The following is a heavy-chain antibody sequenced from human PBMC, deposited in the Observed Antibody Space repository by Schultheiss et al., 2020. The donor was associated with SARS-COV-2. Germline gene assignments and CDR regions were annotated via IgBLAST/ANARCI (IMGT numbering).Heavy chain of an antibody. CDR3: ARQFWGFGDPLDY. V-gene: IGHV4-59*05. D-gene: IGHD3-10*01. CDR2: IYYSGST. CDR1: GFTFSSYV. Sequence: GSLRLSCAASGFTFSSYVMHWVRQPPGKGLEWIGSIYYSGSTYYNPSLKSRVTISVDTSKNQFSLKLSSVTAADTAVYYCARQFWGFGDPLDYWGQGTLVTVSS. J-gene: IGHJ4*02.